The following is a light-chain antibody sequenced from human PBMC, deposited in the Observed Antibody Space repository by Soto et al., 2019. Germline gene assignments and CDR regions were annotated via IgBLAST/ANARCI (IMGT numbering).Light chain of an antibody. V-gene: IGKV1-5*01. Sequence: DIQMTQSPSTLSASVGDRVTITCRASQSISSWLAWYQQKPGKAHKLLIYDASSLESGVPSRFSGSGSGTEFTLTIRSLQPDDFATYYCKHYNSYSEAFGQGTKVDIK. CDR2: DAS. CDR3: KHYNSYSEA. J-gene: IGKJ1*01. CDR1: QSISSW.